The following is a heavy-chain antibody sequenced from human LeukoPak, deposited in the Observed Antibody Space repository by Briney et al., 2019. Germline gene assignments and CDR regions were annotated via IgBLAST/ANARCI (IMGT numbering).Heavy chain of an antibody. D-gene: IGHD1-1*01. Sequence: PGGSLRLSCAASGFTFSSYGMSWVRQAPGKGLEWVSIIVGSGHSTFYTDSVKGRFTISRDNSKNTLYLRMNSLRAEDTAVYYCAKVQNRYNYNTGAFDIWGQGTMVTVSS. V-gene: IGHV3-23*01. CDR3: AKVQNRYNYNTGAFDI. CDR1: GFTFSSYG. CDR2: IVGSGHST. J-gene: IGHJ3*02.